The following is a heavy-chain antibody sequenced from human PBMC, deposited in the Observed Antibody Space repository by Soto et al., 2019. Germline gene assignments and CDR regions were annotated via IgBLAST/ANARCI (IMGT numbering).Heavy chain of an antibody. Sequence: EVQLVESGGGLVQPGGSLRLSCVASGFALSNYWINWVRQAPGKGLEWVANIKQDESEKNYVDTVKGRFTISRDNARNSLYLQMNSLRAEDTAAYYCATETSTWGCWGQGTRVAVSS. V-gene: IGHV3-7*05. CDR2: IKQDESEK. D-gene: IGHD7-27*01. CDR1: GFALSNYW. J-gene: IGHJ4*02. CDR3: ATETSTWGC.